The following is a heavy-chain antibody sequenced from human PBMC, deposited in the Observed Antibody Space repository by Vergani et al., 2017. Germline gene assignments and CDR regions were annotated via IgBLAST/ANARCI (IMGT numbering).Heavy chain of an antibody. V-gene: IGHV4-31*03. CDR1: GGSISSGGYY. CDR2: INNDGHT. D-gene: IGHD6-13*01. J-gene: IGHJ6*03. CDR3: ARHKEQLVPGNYYYYYYMDV. Sequence: QVQLQESGPGLVKPSQTLSLTCTVSGGSISSGGYYWSWIRQHPGKGLEWIGEINNDGHTNYNPSLESRVTVSRDTAKNQFSLKLNSVTAADTAVYYCARHKEQLVPGNYYYYYYMDVWGKGTTVTVSS.